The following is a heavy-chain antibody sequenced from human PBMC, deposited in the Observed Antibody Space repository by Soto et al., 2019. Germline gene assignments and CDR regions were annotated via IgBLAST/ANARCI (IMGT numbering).Heavy chain of an antibody. CDR3: SPPPDLGYCSGGSCYYFDY. Sequence: EVQLLESGGGLVQPGGSLRLSCAASGFTFSSYAMSWVRQAPGKGLEWVSAISGSGGSTYYADSVKGRFTISRDNSKNTLYLQMNSLRAEDTAVYYRSPPPDLGYCSGGSCYYFDYWGQGTLVTVSS. D-gene: IGHD2-15*01. V-gene: IGHV3-23*01. CDR1: GFTFSSYA. CDR2: ISGSGGST. J-gene: IGHJ4*02.